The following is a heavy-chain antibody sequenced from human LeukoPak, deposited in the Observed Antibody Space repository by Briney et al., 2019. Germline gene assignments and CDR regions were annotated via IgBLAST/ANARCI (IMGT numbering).Heavy chain of an antibody. CDR3: ARGQNHRYNWRWFDP. D-gene: IGHD1-20*01. J-gene: IGHJ5*02. Sequence: SETLSLTCTVSGGSISSSSYYWGWIRQPPGKGLEWIGEINHSGSTNYNPSLKSRVTISVDTSKNQFSLKLSSVTAADTAVYYCARGQNHRYNWRWFDPWGQGTLVTVSS. V-gene: IGHV4-39*07. CDR2: INHSGST. CDR1: GGSISSSSYY.